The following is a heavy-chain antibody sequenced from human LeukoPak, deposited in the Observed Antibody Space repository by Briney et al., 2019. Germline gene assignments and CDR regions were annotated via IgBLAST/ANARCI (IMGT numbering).Heavy chain of an antibody. V-gene: IGHV4-59*01. J-gene: IGHJ4*02. CDR1: GGSISGYH. D-gene: IGHD3-10*01. CDR3: AREGTYGSGSYPFDY. CDR2: IYYSGTT. Sequence: SETLSLTCTVSGGSISGYHWSWFRQPPGKGLEWIAYIYYSGTTRYNPSLKSRVTISVDTSKSQFSLKLSSVTAADTAVYYCAREGTYGSGSYPFDYWGQGTLVTVSS.